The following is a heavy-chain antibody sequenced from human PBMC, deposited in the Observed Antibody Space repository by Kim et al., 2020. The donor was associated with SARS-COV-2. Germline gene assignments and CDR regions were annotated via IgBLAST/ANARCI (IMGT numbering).Heavy chain of an antibody. CDR3: ARGGHYYDSSGYGLLGGMDV. J-gene: IGHJ6*04. D-gene: IGHD3-22*01. CDR1: GYSFTSYW. V-gene: IGHV5-51*01. Sequence: GESLKISCKGSGYSFTSYWLGWVRQMPGKGLEWMGIIYPGDSDTRYSPFFQGQVTISADKSVSPAYVQRSSLKASDTAMYYCARGGHYYDSSGYGLLGGMDVWGEGTTVTVSP. CDR2: IYPGDSDT.